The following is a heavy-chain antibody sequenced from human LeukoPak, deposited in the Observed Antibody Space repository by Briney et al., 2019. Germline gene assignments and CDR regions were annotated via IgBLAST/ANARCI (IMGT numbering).Heavy chain of an antibody. CDR2: ISTGGSST. V-gene: IGHV3-74*01. D-gene: IGHD6-13*01. J-gene: IGHJ4*02. Sequence: PGGSLRLSCAASGFTFSSYWMHWVRQAPGKGLVWVSRISTGGSSTNYADSVKGRFTISRDNAKNTLYLQMNSLRVDDTAVYYCARGASSGYRIDYWGQGTLVTVSS. CDR1: GFTFSSYW. CDR3: ARGASSGYRIDY.